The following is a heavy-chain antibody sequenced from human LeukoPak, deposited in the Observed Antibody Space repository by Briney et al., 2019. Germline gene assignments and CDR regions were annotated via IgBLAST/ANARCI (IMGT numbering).Heavy chain of an antibody. CDR2: MSRSGSSM. CDR3: ARRLPYYGMDV. J-gene: IGHJ6*02. CDR1: GFTFSSYE. Sequence: GGSLRLSCAASGFTFSSYEINWVRQAPGKGLEWVSYMSRSGSSMHYAGSVNGRFSISRDNAKNSVYLQMNSLRAEDTAVYYCARRLPYYGMDVWGQGTTVTVSS. V-gene: IGHV3-48*03.